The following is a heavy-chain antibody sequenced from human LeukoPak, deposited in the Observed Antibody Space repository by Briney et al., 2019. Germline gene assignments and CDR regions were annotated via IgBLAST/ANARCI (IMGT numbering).Heavy chain of an antibody. V-gene: IGHV3-48*03. CDR1: GFTFSSYE. J-gene: IGHJ4*02. D-gene: IGHD3-3*01. CDR3: ARTQGVAIL. CDR2: ISGSGSTI. Sequence: GGSLRLSCAASGFTFSSYEMNWVRQAPGKGLEWVSYISGSGSTIYYADSVKGRFTISRDNAKNSLYLRMNSLRAEDTAVYYCARTQGVAILWGQGTLVTVSS.